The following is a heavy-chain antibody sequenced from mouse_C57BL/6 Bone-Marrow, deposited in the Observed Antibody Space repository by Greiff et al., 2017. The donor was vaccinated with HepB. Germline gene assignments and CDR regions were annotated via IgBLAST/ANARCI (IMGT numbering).Heavy chain of an antibody. J-gene: IGHJ2*01. D-gene: IGHD1-1*01. CDR1: GYTFTSYW. CDR2: IYPGSGST. CDR3: ARFGTTVVAYYFDY. V-gene: IGHV1-55*01. Sequence: VQLQQPGAELVKPGASVKMSCKASGYTFTSYWITWVKQRPGQGLEWIGDIYPGSGSTNYNEKFKSKATLTVDTSSSTAYMQLSSLTSEDSAVYYCARFGTTVVAYYFDYWGQGTTLTVSS.